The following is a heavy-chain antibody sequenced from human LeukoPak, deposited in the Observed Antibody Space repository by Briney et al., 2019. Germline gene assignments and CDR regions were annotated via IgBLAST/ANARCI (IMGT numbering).Heavy chain of an antibody. J-gene: IGHJ6*03. Sequence: GGSLRLSCAASGFTFSSYWMSWVRQAPGKGLEWVANIKQDGSEKYYVDSEKGRFTISRDNAKNSLYLQMNSLRAEDTAVYYCAREHSSSHYYYYYMDVWGKGTTVTVSS. D-gene: IGHD6-13*01. CDR3: AREHSSSHYYYYYMDV. V-gene: IGHV3-7*01. CDR2: IKQDGSEK. CDR1: GFTFSSYW.